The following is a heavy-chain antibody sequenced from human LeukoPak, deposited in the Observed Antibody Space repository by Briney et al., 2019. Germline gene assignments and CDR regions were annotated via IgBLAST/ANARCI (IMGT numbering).Heavy chain of an antibody. CDR3: ARAYYDILTGPMAGYYYYGMDV. Sequence: WASVKVSCKASGYTFTSYGISWVRQAPGQGLEWMGWISAYNGNTNYAQKFQGRVTMTTDTSTSTAYMELRSLRSDDTAVHYCARAYYDILTGPMAGYYYYGMDVWGQGTTVTVSS. CDR1: GYTFTSYG. CDR2: ISAYNGNT. V-gene: IGHV1-18*01. J-gene: IGHJ6*02. D-gene: IGHD3-9*01.